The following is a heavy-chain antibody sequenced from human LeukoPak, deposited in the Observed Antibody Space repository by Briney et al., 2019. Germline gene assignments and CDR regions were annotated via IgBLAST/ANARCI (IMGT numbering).Heavy chain of an antibody. CDR3: ARDVRDSSGFYLRAFDY. V-gene: IGHV4-39*07. CDR1: GGSIRSFDNY. CDR2: IHYNGNT. D-gene: IGHD3-22*01. J-gene: IGHJ4*02. Sequence: TETLSLTCTVSGGSIRSFDNYWVWIRQPPGKGLEWIGGIHYNGNTYYYPSLKSRVTISVDTSKNQFSLRLSSVTAADTAVYYCARDVRDSSGFYLRAFDYWGQGTLVTVSS.